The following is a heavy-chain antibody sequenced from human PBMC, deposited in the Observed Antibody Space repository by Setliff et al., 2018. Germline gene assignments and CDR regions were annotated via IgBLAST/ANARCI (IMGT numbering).Heavy chain of an antibody. D-gene: IGHD6-13*01. CDR2: IFYSGRT. Sequence: PSETLSLTCTVSGASITNINYYWGLIRQPPGKGLEWIGSIFYSGRTFYNPSLKSRVTISVDTSKNQFSLKLTPVTAADTGLYLCARGRIAERPEPIDYWSQGTLVTVSS. V-gene: IGHV4-39*01. J-gene: IGHJ4*02. CDR1: GASITNINYY. CDR3: ARGRIAERPEPIDY.